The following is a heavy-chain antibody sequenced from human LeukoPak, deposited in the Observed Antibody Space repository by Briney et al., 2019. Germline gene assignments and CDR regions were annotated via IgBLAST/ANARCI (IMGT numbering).Heavy chain of an antibody. CDR2: MNPNSGNT. Sequence: ASVKVSCKASGYTFTSYDINWERHATGQGLEWMGWMNPNSGNTGYAQKFQGRVTMTRNTSISTAYLELSSLRSEDTAVYYCARETLGKYYDSSGYPTYYYYGMDVWGQGTTVTVSS. V-gene: IGHV1-8*01. J-gene: IGHJ6*02. CDR1: GYTFTSYD. CDR3: ARETLGKYYDSSGYPTYYYYGMDV. D-gene: IGHD3-22*01.